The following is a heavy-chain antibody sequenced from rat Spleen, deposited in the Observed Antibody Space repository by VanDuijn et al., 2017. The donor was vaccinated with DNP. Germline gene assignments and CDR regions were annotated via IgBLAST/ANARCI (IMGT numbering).Heavy chain of an antibody. CDR3: ATHPYSGDRSYFDY. Sequence: EVQLVESGGGLVQPGRSLKLSCAASGFTFSYYGMAWVRQAPTKGLEWVAYITYDGGNTYYRDSVRGRFTISRDNAKSTLYLQMDSLRSEDTATYYCATHPYSGDRSYFDYWGQGVMVTVSS. J-gene: IGHJ2*01. CDR1: GFTFSYYG. V-gene: IGHV5-7*01. CDR2: ITYDGGNT. D-gene: IGHD1-1*01.